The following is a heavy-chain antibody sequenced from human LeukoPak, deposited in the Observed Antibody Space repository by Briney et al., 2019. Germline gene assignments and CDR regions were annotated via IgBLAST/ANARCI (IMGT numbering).Heavy chain of an antibody. J-gene: IGHJ6*02. CDR1: GFTFSNAW. CDR2: IKSKTDGGTA. Sequence: PGGSLRLSCAASGFTFSNAWMSWVRQAPGKGLEWVGRIKSKTDGGTADYAAPVKGRFTISRDDSKNTLYLQTNSLKTEDTAVYYCTAWIQLWPRAYYYYGMDVWGQGTTVTVSS. CDR3: TAWIQLWPRAYYYYGMDV. V-gene: IGHV3-15*01. D-gene: IGHD5-18*01.